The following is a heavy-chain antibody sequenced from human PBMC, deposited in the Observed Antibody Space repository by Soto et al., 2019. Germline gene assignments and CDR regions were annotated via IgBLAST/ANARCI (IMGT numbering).Heavy chain of an antibody. CDR2: IRSKVYSYAT. V-gene: IGHV3-73*01. Sequence: GGSLRLSCAASGFTFSGSAMHWVRQASGKGLEWVGRIRSKVYSYATSYAASVKGRFTISRDDSQNTAYLQMNSLKTEDTAVYYCTRPSTGDVFDSWGQGTMVTVSS. J-gene: IGHJ3*02. CDR3: TRPSTGDVFDS. D-gene: IGHD3-10*01. CDR1: GFTFSGSA.